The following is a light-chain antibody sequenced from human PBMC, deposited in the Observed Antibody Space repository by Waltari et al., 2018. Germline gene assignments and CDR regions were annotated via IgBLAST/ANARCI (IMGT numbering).Light chain of an antibody. CDR2: DAS. J-gene: IGKJ1*01. CDR1: QSISKY. V-gene: IGKV3-20*01. Sequence: EIMLTQSPGTLSLSPGERATLSCRASQSISKYLAWYQQKPGQAPRLLIYDASVRATGIPDRFSGSGSGTDFSLTISRLEPEDFVVYYCQKYGTLPATFGQGTKVEIK. CDR3: QKYGTLPAT.